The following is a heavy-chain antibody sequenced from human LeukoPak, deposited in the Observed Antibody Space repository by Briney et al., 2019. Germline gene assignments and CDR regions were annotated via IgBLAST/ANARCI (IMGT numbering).Heavy chain of an antibody. CDR3: AKYYYGSGSYYFDY. Sequence: GGSLRLSCAASGFTFSSYGMHWVRQAPGKGLEWVSSISSSSSYIHYADSVKGRFTISRDNAKNSLYLQMNSLRAEDTAVYYCAKYYYGSGSYYFDYWGQGTLVTVSS. J-gene: IGHJ4*02. D-gene: IGHD3-10*01. CDR2: ISSSSSYI. CDR1: GFTFSSYG. V-gene: IGHV3-21*01.